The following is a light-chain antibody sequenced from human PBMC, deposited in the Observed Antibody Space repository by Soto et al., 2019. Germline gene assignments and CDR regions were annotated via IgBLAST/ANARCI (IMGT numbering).Light chain of an antibody. CDR3: QQYGGSPPIT. J-gene: IGKJ5*01. CDR1: QSVSSTY. CDR2: GAS. V-gene: IGKV3-20*01. Sequence: VLTQSPGTLSLSPGERATLSCRASQSVSSTYLAWYQHTPGQAPRLLIYGASRRATGIPDRFSGSGSGTDFTLTISRLEPEDFAVYYCQQYGGSPPITFGQGTRLEIK.